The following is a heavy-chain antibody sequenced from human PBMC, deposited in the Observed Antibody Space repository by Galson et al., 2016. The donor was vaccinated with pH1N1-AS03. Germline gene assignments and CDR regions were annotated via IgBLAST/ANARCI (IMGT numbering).Heavy chain of an antibody. CDR1: GASITSNRW. V-gene: IGHV4-4*02. CDR2: IYHDGNT. Sequence: ETLSLTCAVSGASITSNRWWTWVRQIPGRGLEWIGEIYHDGNTHYNPSLKNRLSISVDSSKNQFSLKLPSVTAADTAIYYCARERMGANDYWGPGTLVTDS. CDR3: ARERMGANDY. J-gene: IGHJ4*02. D-gene: IGHD3-16*01.